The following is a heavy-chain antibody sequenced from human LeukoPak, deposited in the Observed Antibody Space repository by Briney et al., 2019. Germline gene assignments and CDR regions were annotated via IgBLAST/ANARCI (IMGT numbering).Heavy chain of an antibody. V-gene: IGHV4-59*01. CDR2: IYYSGST. J-gene: IGHJ3*02. CDR1: GGSISSYY. D-gene: IGHD3-10*01. CDR3: MRVGYGSGDPPGGFDI. Sequence: SETLSLTCTVSGGSISSYYWTWIRQPPGKGLEWIGYIYYSGSTKYNPSLKSRVTISVDTSKKQFSLKLSSVTAADTAVYYCMRVGYGSGDPPGGFDIWGQGTMVTVSS.